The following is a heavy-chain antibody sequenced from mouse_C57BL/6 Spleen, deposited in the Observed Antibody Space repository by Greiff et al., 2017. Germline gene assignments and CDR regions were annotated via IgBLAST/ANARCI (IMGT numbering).Heavy chain of an antibody. CDR1: GYTFTDYE. J-gene: IGHJ3*01. Sequence: QVQLQQSGAELVRPGASVTLSCKASGYTFTDYEMHWVKQTPVHGLEWIGAIDPETGGTAYNQKFKGKAILTADKSSSTAYIELRSLTSEDSAVYYCTRELRAYWGQGTLVTVSA. V-gene: IGHV1-15*01. CDR2: IDPETGGT. CDR3: TRELRAY. D-gene: IGHD4-1*01.